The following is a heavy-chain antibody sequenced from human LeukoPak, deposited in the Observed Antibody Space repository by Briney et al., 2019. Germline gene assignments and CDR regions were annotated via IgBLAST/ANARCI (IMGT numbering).Heavy chain of an antibody. J-gene: IGHJ5*02. CDR1: GYTFTGYY. CDR3: ARRGTTYCTVDSCHPNWFDP. D-gene: IGHD2-15*01. Sequence: ASVKVSCKASGYTFTGYYMHWVRQAPGQGLEWMGWINPGNGGTNYAQKFQGRVTMTRDNAKNSLYLLMNSLRAEDTAVYYCARRGTTYCTVDSCHPNWFDPWGQGTLVTVSS. V-gene: IGHV1-2*02. CDR2: INPGNGGT.